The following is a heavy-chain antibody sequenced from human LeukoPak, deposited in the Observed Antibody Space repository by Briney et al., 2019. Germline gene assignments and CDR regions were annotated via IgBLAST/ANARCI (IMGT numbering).Heavy chain of an antibody. CDR2: IRGGDDRT. CDR1: GFTFSGYA. CDR3: ARGYGSRSFNELEY. J-gene: IGHJ4*02. D-gene: IGHD3-10*01. Sequence: PGGSLRPSCAASGFTFSGYAMSWVRQAPGKGLEWVSGIRGGDDRTYYRDSVKGRFSISRDKSKNTLYLQMNSLRVEDTATYYCARGYGSRSFNELEYWGQGTLVTVSS. V-gene: IGHV3-23*01.